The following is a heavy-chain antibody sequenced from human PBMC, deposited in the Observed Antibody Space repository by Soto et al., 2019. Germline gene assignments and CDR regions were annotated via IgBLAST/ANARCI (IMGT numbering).Heavy chain of an antibody. V-gene: IGHV3-13*01. CDR3: ARGNSGWYSEFDY. CDR2: IGTTGEA. J-gene: IGHJ4*02. CDR1: GFTLSNSD. D-gene: IGHD6-19*01. Sequence: LRLSCAASGFTLSNSDMQWVRQAAGRGLEWLSAIGTTGEAYYPGSVKGRFTISRDNAKNSVYLQVNSLRAGDTAVYYCARGNSGWYSEFDYWGQGVLVTVSS.